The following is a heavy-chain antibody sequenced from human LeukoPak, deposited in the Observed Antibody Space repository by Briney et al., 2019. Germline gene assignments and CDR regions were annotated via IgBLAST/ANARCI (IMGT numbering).Heavy chain of an antibody. J-gene: IGHJ2*01. CDR3: ARPRGYYDSSGYLDWYFDL. V-gene: IGHV3-7*01. D-gene: IGHD3-22*01. Sequence: GGSLRLSCAASGFTFSSYWMSWVRQAPGKGLEWVANIKRDGSEKYYVDSVKGRFTISRDNAKNSLYLQMNSLRAEDTAVYYCARPRGYYDSSGYLDWYFDLWGRGTLVTVSS. CDR2: IKRDGSEK. CDR1: GFTFSSYW.